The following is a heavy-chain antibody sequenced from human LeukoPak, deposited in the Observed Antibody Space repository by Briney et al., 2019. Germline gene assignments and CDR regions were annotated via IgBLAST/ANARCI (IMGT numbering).Heavy chain of an antibody. D-gene: IGHD3-16*01. Sequence: GGSLRPSCAASGFTFSTSGMHWVRQAPGKGLEWVAFIRYDGSSKYFADSVKGRFTIPRDNSKDTLYLQMNSLRAEDTAVYYCAKGLTFGFDYWGQGTLVTVSS. V-gene: IGHV3-30*02. CDR3: AKGLTFGFDY. CDR1: GFTFSTSG. CDR2: IRYDGSSK. J-gene: IGHJ4*02.